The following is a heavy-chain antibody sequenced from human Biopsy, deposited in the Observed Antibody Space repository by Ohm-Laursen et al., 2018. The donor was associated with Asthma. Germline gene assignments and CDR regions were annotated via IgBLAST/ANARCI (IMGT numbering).Heavy chain of an antibody. V-gene: IGHV4-39*01. CDR3: ARHWDWGSFFDY. CDR1: GGSMSSSSYY. J-gene: IGHJ4*02. CDR2: ISYTGSA. Sequence: GTLSLTCTVSGGSMSSSSYYWGWIRQPPGKGLEWMGSISYTGSAYHSPSLKSRVTISVDTSKNHFSLKLGSVTAADTAVYYCARHWDWGSFFDYWGQGTPVTVSS. D-gene: IGHD7-27*01.